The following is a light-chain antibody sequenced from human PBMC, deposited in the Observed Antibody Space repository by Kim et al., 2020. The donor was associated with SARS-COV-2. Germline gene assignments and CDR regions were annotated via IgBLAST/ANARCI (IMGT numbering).Light chain of an antibody. CDR2: DKN. Sequence: SSELTQDPAVSVALGQTVKITCQGDSLRSYYATWYQQKPGQAPVLVMYDKNKRPSGIPERFSGSSSGNTASLTITGAQAEDEADCYCKSRDRTGIHLVFG. CDR3: KSRDRTGIHLV. CDR1: SLRSYY. V-gene: IGLV3-19*01. J-gene: IGLJ3*02.